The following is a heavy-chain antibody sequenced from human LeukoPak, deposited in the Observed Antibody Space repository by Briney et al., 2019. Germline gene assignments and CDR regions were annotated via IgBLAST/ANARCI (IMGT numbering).Heavy chain of an antibody. CDR3: AKGGDSTPFDY. CDR1: GFTFNTYA. CDR2: ISDSGGSA. D-gene: IGHD5-12*01. J-gene: IGHJ4*02. Sequence: GGSLRLSCAASGFTFNTYAMSWVRQAPGKGLEWVSAISDSGGSAYYADSVKGRFTISRDNSKNTLYLQMNSLRAEDTAVYYCAKGGDSTPFDYWGQGTLVTVSS. V-gene: IGHV3-23*01.